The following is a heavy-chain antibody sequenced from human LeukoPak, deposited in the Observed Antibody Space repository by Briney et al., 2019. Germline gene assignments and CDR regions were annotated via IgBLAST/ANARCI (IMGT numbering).Heavy chain of an antibody. V-gene: IGHV1-69*13. CDR3: ARDQSSGWLDRFFDY. Sequence: VRLFCDSSRRILSSYAIIGVRHPSGQALVCMGGIIPLCCTANYTQKSEGRVTYTADESTSTAYMELSSLRSEDTAVYYCARDQSSGWLDRFFDYWGQGTLVAVSS. CDR1: RRILSSYA. D-gene: IGHD6-19*01. J-gene: IGHJ4*02. CDR2: IIPLCCTA.